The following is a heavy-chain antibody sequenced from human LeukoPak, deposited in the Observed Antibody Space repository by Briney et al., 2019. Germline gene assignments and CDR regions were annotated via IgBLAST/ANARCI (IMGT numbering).Heavy chain of an antibody. J-gene: IGHJ4*02. V-gene: IGHV3-33*08. CDR1: GFTFSSYS. CDR2: IWYDGSNK. D-gene: IGHD4-23*01. CDR3: ARDTDYGGVDY. Sequence: GGSLRLSCAASGFTFSSYSMNWVRQAPGKGLEWVAVIWYDGSNKYYADSVKGRFTISRDNSKNTLYLQMNSLRAEDTAVYYCARDTDYGGVDYWGQGTLVTVSS.